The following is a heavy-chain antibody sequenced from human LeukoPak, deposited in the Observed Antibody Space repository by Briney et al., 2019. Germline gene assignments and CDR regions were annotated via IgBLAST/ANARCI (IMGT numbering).Heavy chain of an antibody. D-gene: IGHD3-22*01. J-gene: IGHJ3*02. CDR3: AKDHMIVVVLGAFDI. CDR1: GFTFSSYA. CDR2: ISGSGGST. Sequence: GGSLRLSCAASGFTFSSYAMSWVRQAPGKGLEWVSAISGSGGSTYYADSVKGRFTISRDNSKSTLYLQMNSLRAEDTAVYYCAKDHMIVVVLGAFDIWGQGTMVTVSS. V-gene: IGHV3-23*01.